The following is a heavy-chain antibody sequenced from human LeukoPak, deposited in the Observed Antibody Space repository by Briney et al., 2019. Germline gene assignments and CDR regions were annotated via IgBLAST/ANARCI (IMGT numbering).Heavy chain of an antibody. CDR3: ARSPYNWFDP. Sequence: SETLSLTCTVSGGSISSYYWSWIRQPPGKGLEWIGYIYYSGSTNYNPSLKSRVTISVDTSKNQFSLKLGSVTAADTAVYYCARSPYNWFDPWSQGTLVTVSS. V-gene: IGHV4-59*01. J-gene: IGHJ5*02. CDR1: GGSISSYY. CDR2: IYYSGST.